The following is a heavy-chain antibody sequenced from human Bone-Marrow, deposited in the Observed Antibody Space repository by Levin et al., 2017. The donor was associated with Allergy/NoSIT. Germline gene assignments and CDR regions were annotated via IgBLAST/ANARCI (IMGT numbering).Heavy chain of an antibody. CDR2: IWSNGINT. D-gene: IGHD3-16*01. V-gene: IGHV3-33*01. CDR1: GFTFSTYG. Sequence: GGSLRLSCAASGFTFSTYGMHWVRQAPGKGLEWVAVIWSNGINTYYGDSVKGRFTISRDNSKNTLFLQVNSLGAEDTAVYYCARSSFGGDYLDYWGQGTLVTVSS. CDR3: ARSSFGGDYLDY. J-gene: IGHJ4*02.